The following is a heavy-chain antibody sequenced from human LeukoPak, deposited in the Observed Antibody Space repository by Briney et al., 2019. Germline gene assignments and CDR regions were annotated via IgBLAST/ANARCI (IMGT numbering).Heavy chain of an antibody. CDR3: ARVGLNSYNWFDP. J-gene: IGHJ5*02. V-gene: IGHV1-69*06. CDR1: GGTFSSYA. CDR2: IIPIFGTA. Sequence: GASVKVSCKASGGTFSSYAISWVRQAPGQGLEWMGGIIPIFGTANYAQKFQGRVTITADKSTSTAYMELSSLRSEDTAVYYCARVGLNSYNWFDPWGQGTLVTVSS. D-gene: IGHD4-11*01.